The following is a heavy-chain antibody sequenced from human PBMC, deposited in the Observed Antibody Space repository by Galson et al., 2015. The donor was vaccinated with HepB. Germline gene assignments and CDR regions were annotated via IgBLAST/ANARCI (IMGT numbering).Heavy chain of an antibody. J-gene: IGHJ3*02. V-gene: IGHV3-21*01. CDR1: GFTFSSYS. CDR2: ISSSSSYI. CDR3: ARHSPNNYGGRPKEPDDAFDI. Sequence: SLRLSCAASGFTFSSYSMNWVRQAPGKGLEWVSSISSSSSYIYYPDSVKGRFTISRDNAKNSLYLQMNSLRAEDTAVYYCARHSPNNYGGRPKEPDDAFDIWGQGTMVTVSS. D-gene: IGHD4-11*01.